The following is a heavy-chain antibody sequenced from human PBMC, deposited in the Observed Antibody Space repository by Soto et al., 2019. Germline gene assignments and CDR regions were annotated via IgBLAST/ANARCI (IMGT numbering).Heavy chain of an antibody. V-gene: IGHV3-23*01. D-gene: IGHD1-26*01. Sequence: GGSLRLSCAASGSTFSSYAMSRVRQAPGKGLEWVSAISGSGGSTYYADSVKGRFTISRDNSKNTLYLQMNSLRAEDTAVYYCAKVPQYSGSYCYFDYWGQGTLVTVSS. CDR1: GSTFSSYA. CDR3: AKVPQYSGSYCYFDY. J-gene: IGHJ4*02. CDR2: ISGSGGST.